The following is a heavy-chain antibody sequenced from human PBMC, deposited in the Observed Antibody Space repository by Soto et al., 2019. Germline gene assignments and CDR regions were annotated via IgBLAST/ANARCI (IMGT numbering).Heavy chain of an antibody. D-gene: IGHD5-12*01. V-gene: IGHV1-3*01. CDR3: ARSISGYVS. CDR2: INAGNGDT. J-gene: IGHJ5*02. Sequence: ASVKVSCKASGITYSPYAIHWVRQVPGQRLEWMGWINAGNGDTRYSQKFQGRVTLTRDTSANTAYMDLSSLRSEDTAIYYCARSISGYVSWGQGTLVTVSS. CDR1: GITYSPYA.